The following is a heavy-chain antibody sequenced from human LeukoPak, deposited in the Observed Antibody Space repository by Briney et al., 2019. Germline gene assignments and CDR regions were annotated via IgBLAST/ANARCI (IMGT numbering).Heavy chain of an antibody. Sequence: SETLSPTCTVSGGSISSYYWSWIRQPPGKGLEWIGYIYYSGSTNYNPSLKSRVTISVDTSKNQFSLKLSSVTAADTAVYYCASSLSPKYYYYGMDVWGQGTTVTVSS. CDR1: GGSISSYY. J-gene: IGHJ6*02. CDR3: ASSLSPKYYYYGMDV. V-gene: IGHV4-59*01. CDR2: IYYSGST.